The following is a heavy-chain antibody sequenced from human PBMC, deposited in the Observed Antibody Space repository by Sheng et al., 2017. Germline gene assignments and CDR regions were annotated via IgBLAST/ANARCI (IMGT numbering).Heavy chain of an antibody. CDR1: GFTFSSYG. J-gene: IGHJ3*02. CDR2: ISYDGSNK. Sequence: QVQLVESGGGVVQPGRSLRLSCAASGFTFSSYGMHWVRQAPGKGLEWVAVISYDGSNKYYADSVKGRFTISRDNSKNTLYLQMNSLRAEDTAVYYCAKPKYYDYVWGSSPIPSEIDIWGQGTMVTVSS. V-gene: IGHV3-30*18. D-gene: IGHD3-16*01. CDR3: AKPKYYDYVWGSSPIPSEIDI.